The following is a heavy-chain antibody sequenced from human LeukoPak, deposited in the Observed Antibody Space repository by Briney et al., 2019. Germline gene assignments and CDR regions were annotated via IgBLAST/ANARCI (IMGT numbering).Heavy chain of an antibody. CDR1: GYSISSGYY. D-gene: IGHD2-2*01. CDR2: IYHSGST. V-gene: IGHV4-38-2*02. J-gene: IGHJ3*02. Sequence: SETLSLTCTVSGYSISSGYYWGWIRQPPGKGLEWIGSIYHSGSTYYNPSLKSRVTISVDTSKNQFSLKLSSVTAADTAVYYCASSIVVVPAVVAGEAFDIWGQGTMVTVSS. CDR3: ASSIVVVPAVVAGEAFDI.